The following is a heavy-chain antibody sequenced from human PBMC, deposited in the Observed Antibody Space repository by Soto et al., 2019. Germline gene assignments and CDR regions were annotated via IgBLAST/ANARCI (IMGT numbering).Heavy chain of an antibody. D-gene: IGHD3-22*01. J-gene: IGHJ4*02. CDR3: TREDYYYDSSGSH. CDR2: IRSKAYGGTT. Sequence: PGGSLRLSCTASGFTFGDYAMSWVRQAPGKGLEWVGFIRSKAYGGTTEYAASVKGRFTISRDDSKSIAYLQMNSLKTEDTAVYYCTREDYYYDSSGSHWGQGTLVTVSS. V-gene: IGHV3-49*04. CDR1: GFTFGDYA.